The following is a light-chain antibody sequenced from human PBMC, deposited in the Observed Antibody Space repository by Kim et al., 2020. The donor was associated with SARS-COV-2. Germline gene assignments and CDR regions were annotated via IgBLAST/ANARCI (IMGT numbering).Light chain of an antibody. CDR3: QQYNSSSLT. Sequence: SASVGDTVTITCRASQGISAWLAWYKQKPGKAPKLLMYDKSRLQSGVPSRFSGSGSGTEFTLTINSLQPDDSATYYCQQYNSSSLTFGQGTKLEI. CDR1: QGISAW. V-gene: IGKV1-5*01. J-gene: IGKJ2*01. CDR2: DKS.